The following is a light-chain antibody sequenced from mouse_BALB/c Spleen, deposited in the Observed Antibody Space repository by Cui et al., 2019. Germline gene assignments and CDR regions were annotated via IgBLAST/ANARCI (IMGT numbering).Light chain of an antibody. CDR1: QSISIR. V-gene: IGKV5-48*01. CDR3: QQSNSWPLT. Sequence: DILLTQSPAILSPSPGARVTFSCRASQSISIRIHWYQQRTSGSPRLLIKYASESISGIPSRFSGSGSGTGFTLSINSVGSEDIADYYCQQSNSWPLTFGAGTKLELK. J-gene: IGKJ5*01. CDR2: YAS.